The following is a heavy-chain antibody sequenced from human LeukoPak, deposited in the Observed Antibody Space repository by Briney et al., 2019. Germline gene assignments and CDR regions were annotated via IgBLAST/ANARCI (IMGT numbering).Heavy chain of an antibody. CDR3: ARDRDSSSSLAFDI. CDR2: IIPIFGTA. D-gene: IGHD6-6*01. J-gene: IGHJ3*02. V-gene: IGHV1-69*05. CDR1: GGTFSSYA. Sequence: VASVKVSCKASGGTFSSYAIGWVRQAPGQGLEWMGGIIPIFGTANYAQKFQGRVTITTDESTSTAYMKLSSLRSEDRAVYYCARDRDSSSSLAFDIWGQGTMVTVSS.